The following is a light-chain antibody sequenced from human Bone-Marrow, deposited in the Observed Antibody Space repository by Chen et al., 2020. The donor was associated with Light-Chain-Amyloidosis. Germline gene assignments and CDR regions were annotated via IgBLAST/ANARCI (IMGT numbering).Light chain of an antibody. J-gene: IGKJ1*01. Sequence: ESVLTQSPASLSLAPGERATLSCRASQSIATYLAWFQQRPGQPPRVLMYDASTSATGIPARFSGSGSRTAFTLTVSSLEPEDFAVYYCQQRSSWPTFGQGTRVE. CDR1: QSIATY. CDR3: QQRSSWPT. V-gene: IGKV3-11*01. CDR2: DAS.